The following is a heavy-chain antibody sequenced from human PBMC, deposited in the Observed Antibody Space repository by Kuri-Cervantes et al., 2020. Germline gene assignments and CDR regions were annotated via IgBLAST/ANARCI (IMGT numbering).Heavy chain of an antibody. D-gene: IGHD7-27*01. V-gene: IGHV3-64*01. CDR1: GFTFSSYA. CDR3: AKDWAWFDP. CDR2: ISSNGGST. J-gene: IGHJ5*02. Sequence: GGSLRLSCAASGFTFSSYAMHWVRQAPGKGLEYVSSISSNGGSTYYGNSVRDRFTISRDNSKNTLYLQMNSLRAEDTAVYYCAKDWAWFDPWGQGTLVTVSS.